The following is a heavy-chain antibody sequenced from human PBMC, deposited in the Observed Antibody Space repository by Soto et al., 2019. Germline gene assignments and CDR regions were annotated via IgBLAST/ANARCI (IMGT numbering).Heavy chain of an antibody. CDR3: ARGPSPLAY. J-gene: IGHJ4*02. CDR2: TYYRSKWYS. CDR1: GGRVSRNSAA. V-gene: IGHV6-1*01. Sequence: PSPTLSRTCAGSGGRVSRNSAAWNWIRQSPSRGLEWLGRTYYRSKWYSDYAGSVKSRITINADTSKNQFSLHLNSVTPQDTAVYYCARGPSPLAYWGRGTVVTVSS. D-gene: IGHD6-6*01.